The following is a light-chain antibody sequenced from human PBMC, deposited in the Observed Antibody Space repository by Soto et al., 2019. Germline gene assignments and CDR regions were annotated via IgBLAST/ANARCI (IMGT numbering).Light chain of an antibody. V-gene: IGKV2-28*01. J-gene: IGKJ2*01. CDR3: MQALQAPRT. CDR1: QSLEHSNGYNY. CDR2: LGS. Sequence: DIVMTQAPLSLPVTPGEPASISCRSSQSLEHSNGYNYLDWYLQKPGQSPQLLIYLGSTRASGVPDRFSGSGSGTDFTLKITGVEAGDVGVYYCMQALQAPRTFGQGTKLEIK.